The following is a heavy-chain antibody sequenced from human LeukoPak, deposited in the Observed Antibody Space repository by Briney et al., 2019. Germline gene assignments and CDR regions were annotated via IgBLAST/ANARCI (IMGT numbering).Heavy chain of an antibody. V-gene: IGHV3-15*01. CDR3: TTDNYAISYP. D-gene: IGHD3-16*01. CDR1: GFSFSSSE. J-gene: IGHJ5*02. Sequence: GGSLRLSCAASGFSFSSSEMNWVRQAPGKGLEWVGRIKSKTDGGTTDYAAPVKGRFTISRDDSKNTLYLQMNSLKTEDTAVYYCTTDNYAISYPWGQGTLVTVSS. CDR2: IKSKTDGGTT.